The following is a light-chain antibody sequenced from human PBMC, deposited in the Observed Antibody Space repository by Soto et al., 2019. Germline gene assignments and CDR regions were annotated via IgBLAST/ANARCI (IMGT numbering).Light chain of an antibody. V-gene: IGKV1-5*01. Sequence: DIQMTQSPSTLSASVGDRVTITCRASQTFSYLAWYQQKPGKAPKLLIYDASTLQSGVPSRFSGSESGTEFTLTISSLQPDDFATYYCQQYNSYPYPFGQGTKLEIK. CDR3: QQYNSYPYP. CDR1: QTFSY. J-gene: IGKJ2*01. CDR2: DAS.